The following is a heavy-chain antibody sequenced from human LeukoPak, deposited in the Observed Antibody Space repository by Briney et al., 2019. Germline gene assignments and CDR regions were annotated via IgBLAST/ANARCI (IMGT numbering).Heavy chain of an antibody. CDR3: ARGDFWSGYWYFDL. J-gene: IGHJ2*01. CDR1: GFTFGKYW. D-gene: IGHD3-3*01. Sequence: PGGSLRLSCVASGFTFGKYWMSWVRQAPGKGLEWVANIKLDGSEKNYVDSVKGRFTISRDNTKNSLYLQMNSLRAEDTAVYYCARGDFWSGYWYFDLWGRGTLVTVSS. V-gene: IGHV3-7*03. CDR2: IKLDGSEK.